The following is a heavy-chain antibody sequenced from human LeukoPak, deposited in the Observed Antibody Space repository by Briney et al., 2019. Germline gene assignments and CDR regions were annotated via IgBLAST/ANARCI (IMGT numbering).Heavy chain of an antibody. Sequence: GGTLRLSCAASGFTFSSYGMSWVRQAPGKGLEWVSAISGSGGSTYYADSVKGRFTISRDNSKNTLYLQMNSLRAEDTAVYYCAKKGTMIGSNWFDPWGQGTLVTVSS. V-gene: IGHV3-23*01. CDR1: GFTFSSYG. CDR2: ISGSGGST. J-gene: IGHJ5*02. CDR3: AKKGTMIGSNWFDP. D-gene: IGHD3-22*01.